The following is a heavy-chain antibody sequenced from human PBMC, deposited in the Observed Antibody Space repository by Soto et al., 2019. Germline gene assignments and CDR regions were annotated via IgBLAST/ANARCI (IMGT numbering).Heavy chain of an antibody. D-gene: IGHD1-1*01. CDR2: ISGSGGTT. Sequence: EVQVLESGGGLVQPGGSLRLSCEVSGLTIAPYAMSWVRQAPGKGLEWVSAISGSGGTTYYADSVKGRFTISRDNSKDTLLLQMNSLRVEDTAVYYCAKCATGTWLDYYFDYWGQGTLVTVSS. CDR1: GLTIAPYA. CDR3: AKCATGTWLDYYFDY. V-gene: IGHV3-23*01. J-gene: IGHJ4*02.